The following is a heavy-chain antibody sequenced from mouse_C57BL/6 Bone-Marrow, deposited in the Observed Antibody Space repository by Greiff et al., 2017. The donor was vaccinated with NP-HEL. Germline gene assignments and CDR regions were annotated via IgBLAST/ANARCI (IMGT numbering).Heavy chain of an antibody. CDR1: GYTFTSYW. V-gene: IGHV1-64*01. D-gene: IGHD1-1*01. CDR3: ASRYGSSYGWYFDV. CDR2: IHPNSGST. Sequence: QVQLQQPGAELVKPGASVKLSCKASGYTFTSYWMHWVKQRPGQGLEWIGMIHPNSGSTNYNEKFKSKATLTVDKSSSTAYMQLSSLTSEDSAVYYCASRYGSSYGWYFDVWGTGTTVTVSS. J-gene: IGHJ1*03.